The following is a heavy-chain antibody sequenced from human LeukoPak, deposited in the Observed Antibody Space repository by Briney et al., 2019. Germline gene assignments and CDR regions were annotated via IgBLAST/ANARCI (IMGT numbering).Heavy chain of an antibody. V-gene: IGHV3-30*02. D-gene: IGHD5-12*01. J-gene: IGHJ4*02. CDR3: AKDIDIVATTPYYFDY. Sequence: GGSLRLSCAASGFTFSSYGMHWVHRAPGKGLEWVAFIRYDGSTKYYEDSVKGRFTISRDNSKDTVYLQMNSLRDEDTALYYCAKDIDIVATTPYYFDYWGQGTLVTVSS. CDR1: GFTFSSYG. CDR2: IRYDGSTK.